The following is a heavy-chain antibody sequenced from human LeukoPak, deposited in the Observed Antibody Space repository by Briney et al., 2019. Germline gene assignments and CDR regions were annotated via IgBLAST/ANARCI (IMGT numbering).Heavy chain of an antibody. Sequence: SVKVSCKASGGTFSSYAISWVRQAPGQGLEWMGGIIPIFGTANYAQKFQGRVTMTRNTSISTAYMELSSLRSEDTAVYYCARVYRYSGYDYWGQGTLVTVSS. V-gene: IGHV1-69*05. D-gene: IGHD5-12*01. CDR1: GGTFSSYA. J-gene: IGHJ4*02. CDR3: ARVYRYSGYDY. CDR2: IIPIFGTA.